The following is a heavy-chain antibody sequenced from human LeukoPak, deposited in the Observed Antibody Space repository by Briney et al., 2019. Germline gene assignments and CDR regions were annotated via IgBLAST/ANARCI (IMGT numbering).Heavy chain of an antibody. CDR1: GYTFTSYG. Sequence: ASVKVSCKASGYTFTSYGISWVRQAPGQELEWMGWISAYNGNTNYAQKLQGRVTMTTDTSTSTAYMELSRLRSDDTAVYYCARDEGYCSGGSCHDSVYFDYWGQGTLVTVSS. CDR2: ISAYNGNT. V-gene: IGHV1-18*01. CDR3: ARDEGYCSGGSCHDSVYFDY. J-gene: IGHJ4*02. D-gene: IGHD2-15*01.